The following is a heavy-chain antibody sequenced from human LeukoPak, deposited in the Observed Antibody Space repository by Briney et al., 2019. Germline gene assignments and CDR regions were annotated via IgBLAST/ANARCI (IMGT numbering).Heavy chain of an antibody. J-gene: IGHJ5*02. D-gene: IGHD2-2*01. CDR2: INPNSGGT. CDR1: GYTFTSYY. Sequence: GASVKVSCKASGYTFTSYYMHWVRQAPGQGLEWMGWINPNSGGTNYAQKFQGRVTMTRDTSVSTAYMELSRLRSDDTAVYYCARDPPNIVVVPAAMPGGWFDPWGQGTLVTVSS. CDR3: ARDPPNIVVVPAAMPGGWFDP. V-gene: IGHV1-2*02.